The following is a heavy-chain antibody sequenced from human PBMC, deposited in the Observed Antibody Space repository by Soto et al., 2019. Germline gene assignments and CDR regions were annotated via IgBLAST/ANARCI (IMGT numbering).Heavy chain of an antibody. CDR3: AKVRGWDDINYYYYYYGMDV. Sequence: QVQLVESGGGVVQPGRSLRLSCAASGFTFSSYGMHWVRQAPGKGLEWVAVISYDGSNKNYADSGKGRFTISRDNSNNTLYLQMNSLRAEDTAVYYCAKVRGWDDINYYYYYYGMDVWGQGTTVTVSS. CDR2: ISYDGSNK. J-gene: IGHJ6*02. D-gene: IGHD6-19*01. CDR1: GFTFSSYG. V-gene: IGHV3-30*18.